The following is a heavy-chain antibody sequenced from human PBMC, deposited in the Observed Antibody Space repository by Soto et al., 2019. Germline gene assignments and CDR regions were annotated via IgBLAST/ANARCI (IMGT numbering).Heavy chain of an antibody. J-gene: IGHJ6*02. D-gene: IGHD3-3*01. CDR1: GGSFSGYY. Sequence: PSETLSLTCAVYGGSFSGYYWSWIRQPPGKGLEWIGEINHSGSTNYNPSLKSRATISVDTSKNQFSLKLSSVTAADTAVYYCARSPLVYDFWSGYFPTYGMDVWGQGTTVTVSS. V-gene: IGHV4-34*01. CDR2: INHSGST. CDR3: ARSPLVYDFWSGYFPTYGMDV.